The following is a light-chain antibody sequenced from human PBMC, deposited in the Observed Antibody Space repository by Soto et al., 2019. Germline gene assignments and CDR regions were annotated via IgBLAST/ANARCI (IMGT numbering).Light chain of an antibody. V-gene: IGLV2-14*01. J-gene: IGLJ1*01. CDR1: SSDVGGYNY. CDR2: DVS. Sequence: QSALTQPASVYGSPGQSITISCTETSSDVGGYNYVSWYQQHPGKAPKLMIYDVSNRPSGVSNRFSGSKSGNTASLTISGLQAEDEADYYCSSYTSSSTLLYVFGTGTKVTVL. CDR3: SSYTSSSTLLYV.